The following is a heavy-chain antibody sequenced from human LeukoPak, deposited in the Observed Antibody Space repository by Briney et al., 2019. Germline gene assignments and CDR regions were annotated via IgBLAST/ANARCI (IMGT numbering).Heavy chain of an antibody. V-gene: IGHV4-59*01. CDR2: IYDSGTT. CDR1: GISISNWY. CDR3: ARETSLPGYSGGLGFNY. Sequence: SETLSLTCTVSGISISNWYWSWIRQPPGKGLEWIGHIYDSGTTNYNPSLKTRVTIPLDTSKNQVSLKLRSVTAADTAIYYCARETSLPGYSGGLGFNYWGQGTLVTVSS. J-gene: IGHJ4*02. D-gene: IGHD6-19*01.